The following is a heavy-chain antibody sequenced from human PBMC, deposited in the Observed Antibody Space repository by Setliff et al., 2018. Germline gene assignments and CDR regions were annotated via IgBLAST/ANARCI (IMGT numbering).Heavy chain of an antibody. D-gene: IGHD3-3*01. J-gene: IGHJ3*02. V-gene: IGHV1-24*01. Sequence: VASVKVSCKVSGYTLTELSMHWVRQAPGKGLEWMGGFDPEDGETIYAQKFQGRVTMTEDTSTDTAYMELSSLRSEDTAVYYCASTSLEWLLYGSPDAFDIWGQGTMVTVSS. CDR2: FDPEDGET. CDR3: ASTSLEWLLYGSPDAFDI. CDR1: GYTLTELS.